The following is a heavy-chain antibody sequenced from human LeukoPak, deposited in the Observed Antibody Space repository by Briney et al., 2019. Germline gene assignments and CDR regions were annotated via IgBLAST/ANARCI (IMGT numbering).Heavy chain of an antibody. J-gene: IGHJ4*02. Sequence: GGSLRLSCAASGFIFSSYAMTWVRQAPGKGLEWVSAISGSGGSTYYADSVKGRFTISRDTSKSILYLQMNSLRAEDTAVYYCAKRSGDSYYLDSWGQGTLVTVSS. D-gene: IGHD2-15*01. V-gene: IGHV3-23*01. CDR1: GFIFSSYA. CDR2: ISGSGGST. CDR3: AKRSGDSYYLDS.